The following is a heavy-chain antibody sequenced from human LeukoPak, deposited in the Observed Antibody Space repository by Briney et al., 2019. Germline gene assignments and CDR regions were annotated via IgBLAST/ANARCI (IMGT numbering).Heavy chain of an antibody. D-gene: IGHD1-14*01. Sequence: GGCLRLSSAASGFTFRNDWMHSVCHTPGEGLVWVSRIKGDGTTTTYADSVKGQSPISRKNAKNTVYLQMNSLKGDDTGVYYCARDAAGLDYWGQGTLVTVSS. V-gene: IGHV3-74*01. CDR1: GFTFRNDW. J-gene: IGHJ4*02. CDR2: IKGDGTTT. CDR3: ARDAAGLDY.